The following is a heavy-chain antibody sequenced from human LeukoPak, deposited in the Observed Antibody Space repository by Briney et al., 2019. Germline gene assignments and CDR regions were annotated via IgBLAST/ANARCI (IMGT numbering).Heavy chain of an antibody. CDR3: ARDHYDSRGYYYVGDY. V-gene: IGHV4-4*07. Sequence: SETLSLTCTVSGGSISNYYWSWIRQPAGKTLEWIGRIYSSGSTNYNPSLKSRVTMSVDTSKNQFSLKLSSVTAADTAVYHCARDHYDSRGYYYVGDYWGQGTLVTVSS. D-gene: IGHD3-22*01. CDR2: IYSSGST. J-gene: IGHJ4*02. CDR1: GGSISNYY.